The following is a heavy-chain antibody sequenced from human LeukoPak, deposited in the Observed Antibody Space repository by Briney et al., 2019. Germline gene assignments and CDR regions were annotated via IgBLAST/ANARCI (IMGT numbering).Heavy chain of an antibody. CDR2: IYYSGST. J-gene: IGHJ4*02. V-gene: IGHV4-31*03. CDR1: SGSISSGGYY. D-gene: IGHD5-18*01. Sequence: SETLSLTCTVSSGSISSGGYYWSWIRQHPGKGLEWIGYIYYSGSTYYNPSLKSRVTISVDTSKNQFSLKLSSVTAADTAVYYCASTVDTAMVNPYFFDYWGQGTLVTVSS. CDR3: ASTVDTAMVNPYFFDY.